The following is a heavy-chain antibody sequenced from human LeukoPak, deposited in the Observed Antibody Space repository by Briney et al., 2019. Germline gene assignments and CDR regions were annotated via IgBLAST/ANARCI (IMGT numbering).Heavy chain of an antibody. CDR1: GFTFSSYA. CDR3: TTERIQEGHWVGDLFYYLDY. CDR2: IKSKGDGGIT. J-gene: IGHJ4*02. Sequence: PGGSLRLSCSASGFTFSSYAMHWVRQAPGKGLEWVGRIKSKGDGGITDYAAPVKDRFTISRDDSKNTLYLEINSLKVEDTAVYFCTTERIQEGHWVGDLFYYLDYWGQGTLVTVSS. V-gene: IGHV3-15*01. D-gene: IGHD3-10*01.